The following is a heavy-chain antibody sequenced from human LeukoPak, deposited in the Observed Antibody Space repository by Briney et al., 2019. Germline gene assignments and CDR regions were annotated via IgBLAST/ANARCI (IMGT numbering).Heavy chain of an antibody. Sequence: GGSLRLSCAASGFTFSTYWMHWVRQAPGKGLVWVSRINADVSSTSYADSVKGRFTISRDNAKNTLYLQMNSLRAEDTAVYYCARGKHTAATPDYWGQGTLVTVSS. CDR2: INADVSST. D-gene: IGHD4-23*01. J-gene: IGHJ4*02. V-gene: IGHV3-74*01. CDR3: ARGKHTAATPDY. CDR1: GFTFSTYW.